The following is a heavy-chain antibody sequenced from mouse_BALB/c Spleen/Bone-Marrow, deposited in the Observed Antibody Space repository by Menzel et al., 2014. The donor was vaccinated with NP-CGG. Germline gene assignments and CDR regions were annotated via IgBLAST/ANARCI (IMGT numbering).Heavy chain of an antibody. V-gene: IGHV3-2*02. J-gene: IGHJ3*01. CDR1: GCSITSDYA. CDR3: AREGDSAFAY. CDR2: INYSGFT. D-gene: IGHD2-13*01. Sequence: EVKLMESGPGLVKPSQSLSLTCTVTGCSITSDYAWNWIRQFPGDTLEWMGYINYSGFTTYNPSLKSRISITRDTSKNQFFLQLNSVTTEDTATYYCAREGDSAFAYWGQGTLVTVSA.